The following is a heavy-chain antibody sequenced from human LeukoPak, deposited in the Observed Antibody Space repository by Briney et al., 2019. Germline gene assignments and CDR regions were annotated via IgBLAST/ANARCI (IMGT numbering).Heavy chain of an antibody. Sequence: GESLKISCKGSGYSFTSYWIGWVRQMPGKGLEWMGIFYPGDSDTRYSPSFQGQVTISADKSISTAYLQWSSLKASDTAMYHCARRLSVAGTGGWFDPWGQGTLVTVSS. J-gene: IGHJ5*02. CDR1: GYSFTSYW. CDR3: ARRLSVAGTGGWFDP. D-gene: IGHD6-19*01. CDR2: FYPGDSDT. V-gene: IGHV5-51*01.